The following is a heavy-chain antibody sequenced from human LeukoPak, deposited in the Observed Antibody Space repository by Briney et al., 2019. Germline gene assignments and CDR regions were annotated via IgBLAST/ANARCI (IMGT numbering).Heavy chain of an antibody. CDR1: GFTFSNYW. J-gene: IGHJ4*02. V-gene: IGHV3-23*01. D-gene: IGHD5-24*01. CDR3: AKKPATIKFPFDI. CDR2: ISTTGGYT. Sequence: GGSLRLSCAASGFTFSNYWMHWVRQAPGKGLEWVSAISTTGGYTEDADSVKGRFTISRDNSQNTLFLQMHSLRAEDTAVYYCAKKPATIKFPFDIWGQGTLVTVSP.